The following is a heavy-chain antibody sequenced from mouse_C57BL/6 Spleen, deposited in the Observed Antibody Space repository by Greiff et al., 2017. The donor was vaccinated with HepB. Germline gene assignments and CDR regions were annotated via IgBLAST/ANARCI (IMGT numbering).Heavy chain of an antibody. CDR2: IDPEDGDT. Sequence: VQLQQSGAELVRPGASVKLSCTASGFNIKDYYMHWVKQRPEQGLEWIGRIDPEDGDTEYAPKFQGKATMTADTSSNTAYLQLSSLTSEYTAVYYCTMRLRSFLFAYWGQGTLVTVSA. J-gene: IGHJ3*01. CDR3: TMRLRSFLFAY. D-gene: IGHD2-4*01. CDR1: GFNIKDYY. V-gene: IGHV14-1*01.